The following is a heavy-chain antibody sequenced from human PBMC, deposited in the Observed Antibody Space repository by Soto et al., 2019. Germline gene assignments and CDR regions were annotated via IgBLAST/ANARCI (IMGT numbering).Heavy chain of an antibody. CDR2: MNHNSGNT. J-gene: IGHJ4*02. D-gene: IGHD3-22*01. CDR3: ERGLCSSGYPNLDY. CDR1: GYPFTSYD. V-gene: IGHV1-8*01. Sequence: QVQLVQSGAEVKKPGASVKVSCKASGYPFTSYDINWVRQATGQGLERMGWMNHNSGNTGYAQKFQGRVTMTRNTSISTAYMELSSLRAEATAVYYCERGLCSSGYPNLDYWGQGTLVTVSS.